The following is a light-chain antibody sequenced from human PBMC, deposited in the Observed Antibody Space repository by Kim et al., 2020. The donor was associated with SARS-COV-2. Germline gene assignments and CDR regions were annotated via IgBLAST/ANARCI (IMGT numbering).Light chain of an antibody. CDR3: QQYNDWPPYT. J-gene: IGKJ2*01. CDR2: GAS. CDR1: HSVSNN. Sequence: PPGESAPLSCRASHSVSNNLACYQQKRGQAPRLLIYGASTRATDVPARFSGSGSGTQFTLTISNLQSEDFAIYYCQQYNDWPPYTFGPGTKVDIK. V-gene: IGKV3-15*01.